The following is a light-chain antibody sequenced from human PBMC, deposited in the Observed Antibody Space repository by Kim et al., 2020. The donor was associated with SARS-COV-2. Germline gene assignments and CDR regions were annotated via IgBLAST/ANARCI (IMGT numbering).Light chain of an antibody. CDR3: QQYNNWPLYT. CDR2: GAS. CDR1: QSVSSN. V-gene: IGKV3-15*01. J-gene: IGKJ2*01. Sequence: EIVMTQSPATLSVSTGERATLSCRASQSVSSNLAWYHQKPGQPPRLLIYGASTRATGIPTRFSGSGSGTEFTLTISSLQSEDFAVYYCQQYNNWPLYTFGQGTKLEI.